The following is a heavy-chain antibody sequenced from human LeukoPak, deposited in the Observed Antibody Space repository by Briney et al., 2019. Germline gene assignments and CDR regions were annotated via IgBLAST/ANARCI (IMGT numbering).Heavy chain of an antibody. CDR3: AKGTSGNYWRNPFDI. J-gene: IGHJ3*02. CDR1: GFTFSSYA. D-gene: IGHD1-26*01. Sequence: GGSLRLSCAASGFTFSSYAMGWVRQALGKGVEWGSGITASGGSTYYADSVKGRFTSSGDNSKNTPYLQMNSLRLEDTAVYYSAKGTSGNYWRNPFDIWGQGTIVTVSS. CDR2: ITASGGST. V-gene: IGHV3-23*01.